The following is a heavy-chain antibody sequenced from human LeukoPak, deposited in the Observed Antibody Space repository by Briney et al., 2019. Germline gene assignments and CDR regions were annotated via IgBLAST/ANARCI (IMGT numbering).Heavy chain of an antibody. Sequence: ASVKVSCKASGHTFTGYYMHWVRQAPGQGLEWMGWINPNSGGTNYAQKFQGRVTMTRDTSISTAYMELSRLRSDDTAVYYCAREIAVAGTRGAFDIWGQGTMVTVSS. D-gene: IGHD6-19*01. CDR2: INPNSGGT. J-gene: IGHJ3*02. CDR3: AREIAVAGTRGAFDI. CDR1: GHTFTGYY. V-gene: IGHV1-2*02.